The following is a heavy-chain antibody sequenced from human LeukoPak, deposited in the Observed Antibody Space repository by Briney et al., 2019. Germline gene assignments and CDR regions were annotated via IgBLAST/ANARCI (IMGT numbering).Heavy chain of an antibody. D-gene: IGHD2-2*01. CDR2: IWYDGSNK. J-gene: IGHJ5*02. V-gene: IGHV3-33*06. CDR1: GFTFSSYA. Sequence: GGSLRLSCAAPGFTFSSYAMSWVRQAPGKGLEWVAVIWYDGSNKYYADSVKGRFTISRDNSKNTLYLQMNSLRAEDTAVYYCAKDSGSCSSTSCYLTNWFDPWGQGTLVTVSS. CDR3: AKDSGSCSSTSCYLTNWFDP.